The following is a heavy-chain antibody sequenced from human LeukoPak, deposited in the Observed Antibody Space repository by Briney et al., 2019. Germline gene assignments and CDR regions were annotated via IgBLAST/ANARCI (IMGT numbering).Heavy chain of an antibody. V-gene: IGHV3-33*01. Sequence: GGSLRLSCAASGFTFSSYGMHWVRQAPGKGLEWVAVIWYDGSNKYYADSEKGRFTISRDNSKNTLYLQMNSLRAEDTAVYYCAREDSNYDHSFDYWGQGTLVTVSS. CDR2: IWYDGSNK. CDR1: GFTFSSYG. CDR3: AREDSNYDHSFDY. J-gene: IGHJ4*02. D-gene: IGHD4-11*01.